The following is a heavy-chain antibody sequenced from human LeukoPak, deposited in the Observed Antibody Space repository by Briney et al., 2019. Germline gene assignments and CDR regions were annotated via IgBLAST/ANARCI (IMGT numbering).Heavy chain of an antibody. CDR2: IIPILGIA. J-gene: IGHJ6*02. D-gene: IGHD2-8*02. CDR3: ARDPGGVVNYYYYYGMDV. V-gene: IGHV1-69*04. CDR1: GGTFSSYA. Sequence: ASAKVSCKASGGTFSSYAISWVRQAPGQGLEWMGRIIPILGIANYAQKFQGRVTITADKSTSTAYMELSSLRSEDTAVYYCARDPGGVVNYYYYYGMDVWGQGTTVTVSS.